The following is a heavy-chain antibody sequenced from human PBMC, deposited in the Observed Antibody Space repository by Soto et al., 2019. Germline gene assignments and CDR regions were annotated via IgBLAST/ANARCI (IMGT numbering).Heavy chain of an antibody. CDR1: GFTFSSYA. CDR3: AKESAGISIVGAFDI. J-gene: IGHJ3*02. D-gene: IGHD1-26*01. V-gene: IGHV3-23*01. CDR2: ISGSGGTI. Sequence: GGSLRLSCTTSGFTFSSYAMDWVRQAPGKGLEWVSAISGSGGTIYYTDSVKGRFTISRDNSKNTLYLQMNSLRAEDTAVYYCAKESAGISIVGAFDIWGQGTMVTVSS.